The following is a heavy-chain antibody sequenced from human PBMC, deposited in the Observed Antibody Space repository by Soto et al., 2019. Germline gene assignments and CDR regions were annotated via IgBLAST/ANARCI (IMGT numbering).Heavy chain of an antibody. CDR1: GYTFTSYY. CDR2: INPSGGST. J-gene: IGHJ5*02. CDR3: ARGRLIVVVPAAAWKWFDP. Sequence: ASVKVSCKASGYTFTSYYLHWVRPAPGQGLEGMGIINPSGGSTSYAQKFQGRVTMTRDTSTSTVYMELSSLRSEDTAVYYCARGRLIVVVPAAAWKWFDPWGQGTLVTVSS. V-gene: IGHV1-46*01. D-gene: IGHD2-2*01.